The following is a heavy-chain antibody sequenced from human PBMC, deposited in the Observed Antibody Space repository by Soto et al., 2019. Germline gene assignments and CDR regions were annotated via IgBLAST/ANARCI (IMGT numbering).Heavy chain of an antibody. Sequence: GGSLRLSCAASGFTFSSYDMNWVRQAPGKGLEWVAYISSSGSNIYYADSVKGRFTISRDNAKNTLYLQMNSLRAEDTAVYYCARGSARSPPSAYNPDPWGQGTLVTVSS. J-gene: IGHJ5*02. CDR3: ARGSARSPPSAYNPDP. D-gene: IGHD1-1*01. V-gene: IGHV3-48*01. CDR1: GFTFSSYD. CDR2: ISSSGSNI.